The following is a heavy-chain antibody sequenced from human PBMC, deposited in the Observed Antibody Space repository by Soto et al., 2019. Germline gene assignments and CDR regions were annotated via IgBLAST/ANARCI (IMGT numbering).Heavy chain of an antibody. V-gene: IGHV5-51*01. J-gene: IGHJ3*02. CDR1: GYSFTSYW. CDR3: ARGVEMATITAGAFDI. D-gene: IGHD5-12*01. CDR2: IYPGDSDT. Sequence: PGESLKISCKGSGYSFTSYWIGWVRQMPGKGLEWMGIIYPGDSDTRYSPSFQGQVTISADKSISTAYLQWSSLKASDTAMYYCARGVEMATITAGAFDIWGQGTMVTV.